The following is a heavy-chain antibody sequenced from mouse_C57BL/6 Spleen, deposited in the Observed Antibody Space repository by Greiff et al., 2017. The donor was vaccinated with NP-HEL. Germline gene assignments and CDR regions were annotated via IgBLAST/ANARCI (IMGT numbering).Heavy chain of an antibody. J-gene: IGHJ4*01. D-gene: IGHD2-1*01. CDR3: ARGGNYVRSAMDY. CDR1: GFTFSDYY. V-gene: IGHV5-16*01. CDR2: INYDGSST. Sequence: EVMLVESEGGLVQPGSSMKLSCTASGFTFSDYYMAWVRQVPEKGLEWVANINYDGSSTYYLDSLKSRFIISRDNAKNILYLQMSSLKSEDTATYYCARGGNYVRSAMDYWGQGTSVTVSS.